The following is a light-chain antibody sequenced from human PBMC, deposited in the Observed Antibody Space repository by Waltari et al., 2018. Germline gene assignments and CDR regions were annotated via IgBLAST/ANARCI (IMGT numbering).Light chain of an antibody. CDR1: QSVSSN. CDR2: GAT. J-gene: IGKJ4*01. CDR3: QQYNNWLLLT. Sequence: EVVMTQSPATLSVSPGDRATLPCRASQSVSSNLAWYQQKPGQAPRLLVHGATTRATGIPARFSGSVSGTEFTLTISSLQSEDFAVYYCQQYNNWLLLTFGGGTKVEIK. V-gene: IGKV3-15*01.